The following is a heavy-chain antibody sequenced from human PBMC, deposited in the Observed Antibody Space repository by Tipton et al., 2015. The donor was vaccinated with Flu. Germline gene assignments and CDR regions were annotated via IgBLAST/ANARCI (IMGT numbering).Heavy chain of an antibody. Sequence: GLVKPSETLSLTCTVSSGSIRSTNYFCAWIRQPPGKRLELIGSIYPSGTPYYNPSLKSRVTISVDTSKKQFSLKLRSVTAADTAVYYCARLSYYDVDLKNFYFDYWGQGALVTVSS. V-gene: IGHV4-39*01. D-gene: IGHD3-10*02. CDR3: ARLSYYDVDLKNFYFDY. J-gene: IGHJ4*02. CDR1: SGSIRSTNYF. CDR2: IYPSGTP.